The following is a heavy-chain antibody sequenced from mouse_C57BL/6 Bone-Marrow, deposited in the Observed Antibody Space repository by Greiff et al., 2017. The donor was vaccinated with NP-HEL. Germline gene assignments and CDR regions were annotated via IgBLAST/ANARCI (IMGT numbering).Heavy chain of an antibody. J-gene: IGHJ1*03. CDR3: ARGPGTGGYFDV. V-gene: IGHV1-80*01. CDR2: IYPGDGDT. CDR1: GYAFSSYW. D-gene: IGHD4-1*01. Sequence: QVQLQQSGAELVKPGASVKISCKASGYAFSSYWMNWVKQRPGKGLEWIGQIYPGDGDTNYNGKFKGKATLTADKSSSTAYMQLRSLTSEDSAVYFCARGPGTGGYFDVWGTGTTVTVSS.